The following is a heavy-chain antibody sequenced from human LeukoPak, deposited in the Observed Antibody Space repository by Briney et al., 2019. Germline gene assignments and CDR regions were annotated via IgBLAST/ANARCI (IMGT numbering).Heavy chain of an antibody. Sequence: AASVKVSCKASGYTFTGYYMHWVRQAPGQGLEWMGWINPNSGGTNYAQKFQGRVTMTRDTSISTAYMELSRLRSDDTAAYYCARESYGDHAFDIWGQGTMVTVSS. J-gene: IGHJ3*02. CDR1: GYTFTGYY. D-gene: IGHD4-17*01. V-gene: IGHV1-2*02. CDR3: ARESYGDHAFDI. CDR2: INPNSGGT.